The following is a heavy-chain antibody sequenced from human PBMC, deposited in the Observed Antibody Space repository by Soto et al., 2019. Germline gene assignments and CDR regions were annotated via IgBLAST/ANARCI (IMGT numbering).Heavy chain of an antibody. CDR1: GGSISSGDVY. CDR3: ARRPYFAGSGSLDYFDY. CDR2: IYRSGST. V-gene: IGHV4-30-4*01. Sequence: QVNLQESGPGLVRPSQTLSLTCTVSGGSISSGDVYWSWIRQAPGKDLEWIGYIYRSGSTKYNPSLKSRATISVDTSKNKFSLNLRSVTAADTAVYYCARRPYFAGSGSLDYFDYWGQGTLVTVSS. D-gene: IGHD3-10*01. J-gene: IGHJ4*02.